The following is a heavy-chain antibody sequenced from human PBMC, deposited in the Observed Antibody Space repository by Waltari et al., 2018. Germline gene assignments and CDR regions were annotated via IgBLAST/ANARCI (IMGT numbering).Heavy chain of an antibody. D-gene: IGHD3-10*01. CDR1: GGSISSGGYS. V-gene: IGHV4-30-2*01. J-gene: IGHJ4*02. Sequence: QLQLQESGSGLVKPSQTLSLTCAVSGGSISSGGYSWSWIRQPPGKGLEWIGYIVQSESTYSNPSLKRRVTISVDRSKNQFSLKLSSVTAADTAVYYCARGGKYYFDYWGQGTLVTVSS. CDR2: IVQSEST. CDR3: ARGGKYYFDY.